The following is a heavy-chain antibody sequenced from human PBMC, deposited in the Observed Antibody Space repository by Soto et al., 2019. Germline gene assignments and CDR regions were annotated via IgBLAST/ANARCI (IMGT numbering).Heavy chain of an antibody. CDR2: IYHSGST. J-gene: IGHJ4*02. CDR1: GGSISSGGYS. D-gene: IGHD4-17*01. V-gene: IGHV4-30-2*01. CDR3: ARSKTTVTTFDY. Sequence: PSETLSLTCAVSGGSISSGGYSWSWIRQPPGKGLEWIGYIYHSGSTYYNPSLKSRVTISVGRSKNQFSLKLSSVTAADTAVYYCARSKTTVTTFDYWGQGTLVTVSS.